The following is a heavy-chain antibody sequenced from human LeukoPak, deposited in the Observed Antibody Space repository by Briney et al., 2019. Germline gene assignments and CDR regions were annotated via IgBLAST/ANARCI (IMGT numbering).Heavy chain of an antibody. V-gene: IGHV1-46*01. CDR3: ARVVVPADKGLGYYYYYYMDV. CDR2: INPSGGST. J-gene: IGHJ6*03. CDR1: GYTFTSYY. D-gene: IGHD2-2*01. Sequence: ASVKVSCKASGYTFTSYYMHWVRQAPGQGLEWMGIINPSGGSTSYAQKFQGRITMTRDMSTSTVYMELSSLRSEDTAVYYCARVVVPADKGLGYYYYYYMDVWGKGTTVTVSS.